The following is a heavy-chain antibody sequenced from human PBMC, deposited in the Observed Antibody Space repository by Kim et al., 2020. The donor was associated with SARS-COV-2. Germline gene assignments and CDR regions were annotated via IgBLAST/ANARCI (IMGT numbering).Heavy chain of an antibody. CDR3: AREPARRADY. V-gene: IGHV3-53*01. Sequence: GRPFYPDPRKGRSSTSRDNPENTLYLQMDSLRVEDTAVYYCAREPARRADYWGQGTLVTVSS. J-gene: IGHJ4*02. CDR2: GRP. D-gene: IGHD1-1*01.